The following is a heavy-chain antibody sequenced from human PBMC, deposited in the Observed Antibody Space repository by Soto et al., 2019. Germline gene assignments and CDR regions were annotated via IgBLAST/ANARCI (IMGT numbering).Heavy chain of an antibody. CDR1: GYTFTSYY. J-gene: IGHJ6*02. Sequence: ASVKVSCKASGYTFTSYYMHCVRQAPGQGLEWMGIINPSGGSTNYAQKFQGRVTMTRDTSTSTVYMELSSLRSEDTAVYYCAGVEECDILAGYYTGGLDVWGQGTTVTVSS. D-gene: IGHD3-9*01. V-gene: IGHV1-46*01. CDR2: INPSGGST. CDR3: AGVEECDILAGYYTGGLDV.